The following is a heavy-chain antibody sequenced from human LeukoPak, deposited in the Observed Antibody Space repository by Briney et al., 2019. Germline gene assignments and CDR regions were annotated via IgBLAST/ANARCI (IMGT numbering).Heavy chain of an antibody. D-gene: IGHD5-12*01. Sequence: GGSLRLSCAASGFTFSSYSTNWVRQAPGKGLEWVSYISSSSSTRYYADSVKGRFTISRDNAKNSLYLQMNSLRAEDTAVYYCARDGYSGYDFGYWGQGTLVTVSS. CDR1: GFTFSSYS. CDR3: ARDGYSGYDFGY. J-gene: IGHJ4*02. CDR2: ISSSSSTR. V-gene: IGHV3-48*01.